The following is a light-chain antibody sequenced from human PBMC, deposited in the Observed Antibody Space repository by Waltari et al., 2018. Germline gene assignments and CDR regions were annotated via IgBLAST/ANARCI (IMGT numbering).Light chain of an antibody. Sequence: IAMTQPPATLSLSPGERATLSCSASRSVNNFLLWYQQKPGQAPRLVMIDVSSMASGIPARFSGRRYGTDFNLTISSLEPDDFAVYYCQHRANRPPWTFGQGTRVEV. V-gene: IGKV3-11*01. CDR3: QHRANRPPWT. CDR2: DVS. CDR1: RSVNNF. J-gene: IGKJ1*01.